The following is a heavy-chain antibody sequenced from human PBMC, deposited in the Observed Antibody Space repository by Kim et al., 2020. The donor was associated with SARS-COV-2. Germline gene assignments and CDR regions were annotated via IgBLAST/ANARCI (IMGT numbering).Heavy chain of an antibody. CDR3: ARQLELWFGD. D-gene: IGHD3-10*01. CDR1: GGSISSSSYY. Sequence: SETLSLTCTVSGGSISSSSYYWGWIRQPPGKGLEWIGSIYYSGSTYYNPSLKSRVTISVDTSKNQFSLKLSFVTAADTAVYYCARQLELWFGDWGQGTLVTVSS. J-gene: IGHJ4*02. V-gene: IGHV4-39*01. CDR2: IYYSGST.